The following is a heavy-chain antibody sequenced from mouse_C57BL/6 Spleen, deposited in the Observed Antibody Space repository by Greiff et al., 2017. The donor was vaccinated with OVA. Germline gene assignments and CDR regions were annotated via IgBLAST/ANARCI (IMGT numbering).Heavy chain of an antibody. D-gene: IGHD1-1*01. CDR2: ISSGSSTI. J-gene: IGHJ2*01. CDR1: GFTFSDYG. CDR3: ARCPYYGSSYLDY. Sequence: EVMLVESGGGLVKPGGSLKLSCAASGFTFSDYGMHWVRQAPEKGLEWVAYISSGSSTIYYADTVKGRFTISSDNAKNTLFLQMTSRRSEDTAMYYCARCPYYGSSYLDYWGQGTTLTVSS. V-gene: IGHV5-17*01.